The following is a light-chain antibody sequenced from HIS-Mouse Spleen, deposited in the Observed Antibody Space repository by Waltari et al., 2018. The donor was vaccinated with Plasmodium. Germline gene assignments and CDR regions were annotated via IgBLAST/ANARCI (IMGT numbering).Light chain of an antibody. J-gene: IGKJ5*01. Sequence: DIQMTQSPSSVSASVGDRVTITFRASQGISSRLAWYQQKPGKAPKLLIYAASSLQSGVPSRFSGSGSGTDFTLTISSLQPEDFATYYCQQANSFPPSITFGQGTRLEIK. CDR1: QGISSR. V-gene: IGKV1-12*01. CDR3: QQANSFPPSIT. CDR2: AAS.